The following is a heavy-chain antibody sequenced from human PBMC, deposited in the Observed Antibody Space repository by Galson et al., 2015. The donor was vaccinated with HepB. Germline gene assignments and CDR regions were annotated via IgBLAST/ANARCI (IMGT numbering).Heavy chain of an antibody. D-gene: IGHD6-19*01. CDR2: ISYDGSNK. V-gene: IGHV3-30*18. CDR3: AKDLAEAVAGISNWFDP. CDR1: GFTFSSYG. Sequence: SLRLSCAASGFTFSSYGMHWVRQAPGKGLEWVAVISYDGSNKYYADSVKGRFTISRDNSKNTLYLQMNSLRAEDTTVYYCAKDLAEAVAGISNWFDPWGQGTLVTVSS. J-gene: IGHJ5*02.